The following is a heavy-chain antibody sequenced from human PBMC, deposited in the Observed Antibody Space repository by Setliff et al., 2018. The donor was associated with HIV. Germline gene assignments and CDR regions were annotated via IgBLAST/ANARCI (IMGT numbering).Heavy chain of an antibody. D-gene: IGHD6-13*01. J-gene: IGHJ4*02. CDR2: IYTSGST. CDR1: GGSISSYY. CDR3: ARDLYATAGPDNDY. Sequence: PSETLSLTCTVSGGSISSYYWSWIRQPAGKGLEWIGRIYTSGSTNYNPSLKSRVTMSVDTSKNQFSLKLSSVTAADTAVYYCARDLYATAGPDNDYWGQGTLVTVSS. V-gene: IGHV4-4*07.